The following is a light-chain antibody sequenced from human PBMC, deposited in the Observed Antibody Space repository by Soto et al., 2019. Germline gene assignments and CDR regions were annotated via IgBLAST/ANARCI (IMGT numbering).Light chain of an antibody. CDR3: QQSYSTPWT. CDR1: QSISSY. Sequence: IEMTQSPSSLSASVGDRFTITCRASQSISSYLNWYQQKPRKAPKLLIYAASSLQSGVPSRFSGSGSGTDFTLTISSLQPEDFATYYCQQSYSTPWTFGQGTKVDIK. J-gene: IGKJ1*01. CDR2: AAS. V-gene: IGKV1-39*01.